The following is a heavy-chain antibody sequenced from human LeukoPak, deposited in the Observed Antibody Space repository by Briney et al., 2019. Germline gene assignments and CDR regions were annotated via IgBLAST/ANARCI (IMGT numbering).Heavy chain of an antibody. Sequence: GGSLRLSCAASGFTFSSYGMHWVRQAPGKGLEWVAFIRYDGSNKYYADSVKGRFTISRDNSKNTLYLQMNSLRAEDTAVYYCAKDQAYGGSGDAFDIWGQGTMVTVSS. V-gene: IGHV3-30*02. D-gene: IGHD4-23*01. CDR2: IRYDGSNK. CDR1: GFTFSSYG. CDR3: AKDQAYGGSGDAFDI. J-gene: IGHJ3*02.